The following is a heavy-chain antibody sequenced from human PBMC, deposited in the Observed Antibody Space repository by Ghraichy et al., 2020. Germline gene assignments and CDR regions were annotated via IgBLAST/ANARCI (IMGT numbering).Heavy chain of an antibody. CDR1: GGSISGGGYY. D-gene: IGHD5-18*01. V-gene: IGHV4-31*03. CDR2: IFYSGST. J-gene: IGHJ4*02. Sequence: TLSLTCTVSGGSISGGGYYWSWIRQHPGKGLEWIGYIFYSGSTYYNPSLKSRVTISVDTSKNQFSLRLSSVTAADTAVYYCARQKDTAMVLRYFDYWGQGTLVTVSS. CDR3: ARQKDTAMVLRYFDY.